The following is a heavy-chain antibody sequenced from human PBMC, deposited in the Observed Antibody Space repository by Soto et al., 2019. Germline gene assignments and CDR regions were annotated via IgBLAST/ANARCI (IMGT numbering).Heavy chain of an antibody. CDR1: GFTFSSYG. CDR2: IWYDGSNK. J-gene: IGHJ6*02. CDR3: ARVLGYCSSTSCSHPGNYYYYGMDV. V-gene: IGHV3-33*01. D-gene: IGHD2-2*01. Sequence: PGGSLRLSCAASGFTFSSYGMHWVRQAPGKGLEWVAVIWYDGSNKYYADSVKGRFTISRDNSKNTLYLQMNSLRAEDTAVYYCARVLGYCSSTSCSHPGNYYYYGMDVWGQGTTVTVSS.